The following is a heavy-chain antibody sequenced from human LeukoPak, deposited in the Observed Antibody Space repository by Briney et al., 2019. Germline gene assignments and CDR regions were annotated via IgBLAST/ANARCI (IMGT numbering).Heavy chain of an antibody. J-gene: IGHJ4*02. CDR1: GYTFTNYL. D-gene: IGHD2-15*01. Sequence: GASVKVSCKASGYTFTNYLIHWMRQAPGQSLQWMGWINTATTETKYSQNFQGRVTIARDTSATTAYMELSSLRSEDTAGYFCARDSGAFDYWGQGTLVTVSS. CDR2: INTATTET. CDR3: ARDSGAFDY. V-gene: IGHV1-3*04.